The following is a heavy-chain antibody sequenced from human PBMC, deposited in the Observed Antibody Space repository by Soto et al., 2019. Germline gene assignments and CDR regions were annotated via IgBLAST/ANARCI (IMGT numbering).Heavy chain of an antibody. CDR2: VNHSGST. CDR1: GGSFSGDH. Sequence: SETLSLTCAVYGGSFSGDHWTWIRQPPGKGLEWIGEVNHSGSTNYNPSLKSRVTISVDTSKNQFSLKLSSVTAADTAVYYCARSSAFYRVGYDGNDYWGQGTLVTVSS. J-gene: IGHJ4*02. D-gene: IGHD5-12*01. CDR3: ARSSAFYRVGYDGNDY. V-gene: IGHV4-34*01.